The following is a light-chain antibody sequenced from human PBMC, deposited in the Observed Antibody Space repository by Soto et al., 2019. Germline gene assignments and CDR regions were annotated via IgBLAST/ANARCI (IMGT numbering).Light chain of an antibody. Sequence: QSVLTQPPSVSAAPGQKVTTSCSGSSSNIGNNYVSWYQQLPGTAPKLLIYENNKRPSGIPDRFSGSKSGTSATLGITGLQTGDEADYYCGTWDSSLSAGGVFGGGTKLTVL. CDR2: ENN. J-gene: IGLJ2*01. CDR3: GTWDSSLSAGGV. V-gene: IGLV1-51*02. CDR1: SSNIGNNY.